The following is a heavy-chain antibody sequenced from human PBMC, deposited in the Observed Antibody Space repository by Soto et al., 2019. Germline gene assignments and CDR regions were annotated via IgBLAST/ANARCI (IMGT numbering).Heavy chain of an antibody. J-gene: IGHJ5*02. D-gene: IGHD1-26*01. CDR3: ARYQGGSYDSWFDP. V-gene: IGHV3-21*06. Sequence: EVQVVESGGGLVKPGGSLRLSCTFTFSMYSMNWVRQAPGKGLEWVASISSGSAYIKYAESVKGRFTISRDTAKNSLHLQMNSLRAEDTAIYHCARYQGGSYDSWFDPWGQGTLVTVSS. CDR1: TFSMYS. CDR2: ISSGSAYI.